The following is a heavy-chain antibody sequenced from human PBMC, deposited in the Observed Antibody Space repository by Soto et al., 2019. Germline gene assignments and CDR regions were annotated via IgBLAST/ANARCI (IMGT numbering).Heavy chain of an antibody. V-gene: IGHV4-31*03. Sequence: QEQLRESGPGLVRPSQTLSLTCTVSGGSLSSGGYYWSWIRQHPEKGLEWIGYIYYSGTTYYNPSLRSRLHISVDTSKNQFSLKLSSVTAADTAVYYCARGGYSYGTNWFDPWGQGTLVTVSS. CDR1: GGSLSSGGYY. CDR3: ARGGYSYGTNWFDP. CDR2: IYYSGTT. D-gene: IGHD5-18*01. J-gene: IGHJ5*02.